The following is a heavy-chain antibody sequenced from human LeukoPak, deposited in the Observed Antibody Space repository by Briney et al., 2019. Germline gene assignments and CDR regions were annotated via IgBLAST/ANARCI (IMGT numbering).Heavy chain of an antibody. D-gene: IGHD5-12*01. CDR1: GGTFISYA. J-gene: IGHJ4*02. CDR2: IISIFGTA. CDR3: ARGPLGYSGYRDFDY. Sequence: GASVKVSCKASGGTFISYAVSWVRQAPGQGLEWMGGIISIFGTANYAQKFQGRVTITADESTSTAYMELSSLRSEDTAVYYCARGPLGYSGYRDFDYWGQGTLVTVSS. V-gene: IGHV1-69*13.